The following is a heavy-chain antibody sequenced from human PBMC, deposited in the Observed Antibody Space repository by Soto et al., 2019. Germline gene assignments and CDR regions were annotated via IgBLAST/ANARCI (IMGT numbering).Heavy chain of an antibody. CDR3: ARDSQFSTSWQRFDS. CDR2: VNTYNGNP. V-gene: IGHV1-18*01. J-gene: IGHJ4*02. Sequence: QVQLVQSGVEVKKPGASVKVSCKASGYTFTDYAISWVRQAPGRGLEWMGWVNTYNGNPNYAQIFQGRVTMTTDTSTDTAYMARRSLTPDDSAVYYCARDSQFSTSWQRFDSWGQGTLVTVSS. CDR1: GYTFTDYA. D-gene: IGHD6-13*01.